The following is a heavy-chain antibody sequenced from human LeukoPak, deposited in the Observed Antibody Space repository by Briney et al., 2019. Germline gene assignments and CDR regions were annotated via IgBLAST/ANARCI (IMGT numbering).Heavy chain of an antibody. D-gene: IGHD6-19*01. CDR2: ISSSSSYI. J-gene: IGHJ4*02. Sequence: GGSLRLSCAASGFTFSSYAMSLVRQAPGKGLEWVSSISSSSSYIYYADSVKGRFTISRGNAKNSLYLQMNSLRAEDTAVYYCARDPYSSGWFSFDYWGQGTLVTVSS. CDR1: GFTFSSYA. CDR3: ARDPYSSGWFSFDY. V-gene: IGHV3-21*01.